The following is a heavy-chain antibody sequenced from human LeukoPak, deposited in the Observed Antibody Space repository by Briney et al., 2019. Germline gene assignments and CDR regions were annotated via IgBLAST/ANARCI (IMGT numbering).Heavy chain of an antibody. D-gene: IGHD2-2*01. CDR3: ARDQGTSPPSSYYYYYMDV. V-gene: IGHV4-59*01. CDR2: IYYSGTA. Sequence: SETLSLTCTVSGGSISSYYWSWIRQPPGKGLEWLGYIYYSGTANCNPSLKSRVTISVDRSKNQFSLNLSSVTAADTAVYYCARDQGTSPPSSYYYYYMDVWGKGTSVTVSS. J-gene: IGHJ6*03. CDR1: GGSISSYY.